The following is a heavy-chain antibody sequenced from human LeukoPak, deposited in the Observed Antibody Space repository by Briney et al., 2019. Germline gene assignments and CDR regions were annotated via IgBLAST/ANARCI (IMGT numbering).Heavy chain of an antibody. CDR3: ARESRSSSWYVGGYYGMDV. CDR2: IYYSGST. V-gene: IGHV4-39*07. Sequence: SETLSLTCTVSGGSISSSSYYWGWIRQPPGKGLEWIGSIYYSGSTYYNPSLKSRVTISVDTSKNQFSLKLSSVTAADTAVYYCARESRSSSWYVGGYYGMDVWGQGTTVTVSS. J-gene: IGHJ6*02. D-gene: IGHD6-13*01. CDR1: GGSISSSSYY.